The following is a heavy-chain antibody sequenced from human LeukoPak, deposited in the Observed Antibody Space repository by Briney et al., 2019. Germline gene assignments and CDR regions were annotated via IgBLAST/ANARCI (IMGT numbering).Heavy chain of an antibody. CDR3: AREAVTYYYYGMDV. CDR2: INAGNGNT. Sequence: ASVKVSCKASGYTFTSYAMHWVRQAPGQRLEWMGWINAGNGNTKYSQKFQGRVTITRDTSASTAYMELSSLRSEDTAVYYCAREAVTYYYYGMDVWGQGTTVTVSS. J-gene: IGHJ6*02. D-gene: IGHD4-11*01. CDR1: GYTFTSYA. V-gene: IGHV1-3*01.